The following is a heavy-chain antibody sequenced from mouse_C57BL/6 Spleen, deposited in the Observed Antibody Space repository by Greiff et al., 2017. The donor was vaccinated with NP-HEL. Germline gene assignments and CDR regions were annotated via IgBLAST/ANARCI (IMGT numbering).Heavy chain of an antibody. D-gene: IGHD2-2*01. CDR2: IYPRDGST. CDR3: ARGDGYDGGGFDY. CDR1: GYTFTSYA. J-gene: IGHJ2*01. Sequence: VQLKESGPELVKPGASVKLSCKASGYTFTSYAINWVKQRPGQGLEWIGWIYPRDGSTKYNEKFKGKATLTVDTSSSTAYMELHSLTSEDSAVYFCARGDGYDGGGFDYWGQGTTLTVSS. V-gene: IGHV1-85*01.